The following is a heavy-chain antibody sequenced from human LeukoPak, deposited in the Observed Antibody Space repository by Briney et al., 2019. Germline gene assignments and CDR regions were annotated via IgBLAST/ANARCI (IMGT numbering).Heavy chain of an antibody. Sequence: GGSLRLSCATSGFTFSDYAMTWVRQTPGKGLEWVSDISGHGGKTYYADSVKGRFTISKDSSKNTLYLQMNSLRAEDTAVYYCARDQDGYNWFDPWGQGTLVTVSS. J-gene: IGHJ5*02. CDR3: ARDQDGYNWFDP. D-gene: IGHD5-24*01. CDR2: ISGHGGKT. CDR1: GFTFSDYA. V-gene: IGHV3-23*01.